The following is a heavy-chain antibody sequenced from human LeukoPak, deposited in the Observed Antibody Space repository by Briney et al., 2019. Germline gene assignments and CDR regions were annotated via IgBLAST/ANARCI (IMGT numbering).Heavy chain of an antibody. Sequence: ASVKVSCKASGGTFSSYAISWGRQAPRQGLEWMGGIIPIFGTANYAQKFQGRVTITADESTSTAYMELSSLRSEDTAVYYCARDSGFWSALNWFDPWGQGTLVTVSS. J-gene: IGHJ5*02. V-gene: IGHV1-69*13. CDR2: IIPIFGTA. D-gene: IGHD3-3*01. CDR3: ARDSGFWSALNWFDP. CDR1: GGTFSSYA.